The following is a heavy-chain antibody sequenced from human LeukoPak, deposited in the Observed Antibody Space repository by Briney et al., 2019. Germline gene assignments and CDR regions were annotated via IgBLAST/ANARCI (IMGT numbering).Heavy chain of an antibody. CDR3: AGLVGRYSSGLYYYYFDY. V-gene: IGHV4-4*02. J-gene: IGHJ4*02. CDR2: MYLSGTT. D-gene: IGHD3-22*01. CDR1: GDSINSLDL. Sequence: SETLSLTCTVSGDSINSLDLWSWVRQPPGKGLEWIGEMYLSGTTHSNPSVKSRVTISIDKSKNQFFLNLSSVTAADSAVYYCAGLVGRYSSGLYYYYFDYWGQGTLVTVSS.